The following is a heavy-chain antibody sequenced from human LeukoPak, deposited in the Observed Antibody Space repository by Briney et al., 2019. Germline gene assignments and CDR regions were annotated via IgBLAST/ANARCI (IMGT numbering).Heavy chain of an antibody. CDR1: GFTFSSYA. V-gene: IGHV3-23*01. Sequence: GGSLRLSCAASGFTFSSYAMSWVRQAPGKGLEWVSAISGSGGSAYYADSVKGRFTISRDNSKNTLYLQMNSLRVEDTAVYYCARDPLHWNDGVDDSFDIWGQGTMVTVSS. CDR3: ARDPLHWNDGVDDSFDI. D-gene: IGHD1-1*01. J-gene: IGHJ3*02. CDR2: ISGSGGSA.